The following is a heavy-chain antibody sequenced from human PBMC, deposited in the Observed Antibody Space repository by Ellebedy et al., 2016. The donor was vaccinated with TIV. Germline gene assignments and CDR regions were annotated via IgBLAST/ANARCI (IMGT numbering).Heavy chain of an antibody. D-gene: IGHD3-22*01. Sequence: PGGSLRLSCVASGFTFSSYAMCWVRQAPGKGLEWVSLISRDGGATYYADSVMGRFTVSRDNSKKSLFLQMNSLRSEDTALYYCVKDMRFYDHSGSFDYWGQGTLVTVSS. CDR3: VKDMRFYDHSGSFDY. CDR1: GFTFSSYA. V-gene: IGHV3-43*02. CDR2: ISRDGGAT. J-gene: IGHJ4*02.